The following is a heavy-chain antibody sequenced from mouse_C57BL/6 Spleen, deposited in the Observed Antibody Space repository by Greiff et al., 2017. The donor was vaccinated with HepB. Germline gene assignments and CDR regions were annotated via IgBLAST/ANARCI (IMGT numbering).Heavy chain of an antibody. CDR3: TTDDYDRGDYYAMDY. V-gene: IGHV14-4*01. CDR1: GFNIKDDY. J-gene: IGHJ4*01. Sequence: EVQLQQSGAELVRPGASVKLSCTASGFNIKDDYMHWVKQRPEQGLEWIGWIDPENGDTEYASKFQGKATITADTSSNPAYLQLSSLTSEDTAVYYCTTDDYDRGDYYAMDYWGQGTSVTVSS. D-gene: IGHD2-4*01. CDR2: IDPENGDT.